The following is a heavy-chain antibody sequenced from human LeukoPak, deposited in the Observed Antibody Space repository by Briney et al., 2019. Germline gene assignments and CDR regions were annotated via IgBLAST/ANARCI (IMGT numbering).Heavy chain of an antibody. CDR3: AKGTEGDGYTSTPFDY. Sequence: GRSLRLSCAASGFTFDDYAMHWVRQAPGKGLEWVSGISWNSGSIGYADSVKGRFTISRDNAKNSLYLQMNSLRAEDTALYYCAKGTEGDGYTSTPFDYWGQGTLVTVSS. CDR1: GFTFDDYA. D-gene: IGHD5-24*01. V-gene: IGHV3-9*01. J-gene: IGHJ4*02. CDR2: ISWNSGSI.